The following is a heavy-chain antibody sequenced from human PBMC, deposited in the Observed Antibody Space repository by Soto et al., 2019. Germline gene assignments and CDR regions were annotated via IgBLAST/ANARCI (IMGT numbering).Heavy chain of an antibody. J-gene: IGHJ5*02. D-gene: IGHD1-7*01. CDR2: LNTYGNT. Sequence: SETLSLTCTVSGGSISSYRWSWIRQPAGKGLEWIGRLNTYGNTHYNPSLKSRVTVSVETSRNQFFLTLRSVTAADSAVYHCGRESGETWDYEASWGQGTPVT. CDR3: GRESGETWDYEAS. V-gene: IGHV4-4*07. CDR1: GGSISSYR.